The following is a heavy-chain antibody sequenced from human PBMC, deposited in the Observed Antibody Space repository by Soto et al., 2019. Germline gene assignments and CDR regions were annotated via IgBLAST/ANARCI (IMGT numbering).Heavy chain of an antibody. V-gene: IGHV3-15*01. CDR2: IKSKTDGGTT. CDR1: GFTFSNAW. D-gene: IGHD6-19*01. Sequence: PGGSLRLSCAASGFTFSNAWMSWVRQAPGKGREWVGRIKSKTDGGTTDYAAPVKGRFTISRDGSKNTLYLQMNSLKTEDTAVYYCTTEAPGAVAGTYYYYGMDVWGQGTTVTVSS. CDR3: TTEAPGAVAGTYYYYGMDV. J-gene: IGHJ6*02.